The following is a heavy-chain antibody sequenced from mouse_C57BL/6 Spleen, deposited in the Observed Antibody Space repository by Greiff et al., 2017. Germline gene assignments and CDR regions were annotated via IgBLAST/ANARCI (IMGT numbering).Heavy chain of an antibody. V-gene: IGHV1-26*01. J-gene: IGHJ2*01. CDR1: GYTFTDYY. D-gene: IGHD4-1*01. CDR2: INPNNGGT. Sequence: VQLQQSGPELVKPGASVKISCKASGYTFTDYYMNWVKQSHGKSLEWIGDINPNNGGTSYNQKFKGKATLTVDKSSSTAYMELRSLTSEDSAVYYCARGANWACDYWGQGTTLTVSS. CDR3: ARGANWACDY.